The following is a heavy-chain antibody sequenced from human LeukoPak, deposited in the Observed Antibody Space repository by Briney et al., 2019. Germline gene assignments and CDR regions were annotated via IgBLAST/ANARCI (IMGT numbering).Heavy chain of an antibody. J-gene: IGHJ6*03. D-gene: IGHD6-13*01. Sequence: GESLQISCKGSGYNFTNHWIGWVRQLPGKGLQWMGIIYPGDSDTRYGPSFQGQVTISADKSINTAYLQWSSLMASDTAMYYCARSSSWYNYYMDVWGKGTTVTVSS. CDR1: GYNFTNHW. CDR3: ARSSSWYNYYMDV. V-gene: IGHV5-51*01. CDR2: IYPGDSDT.